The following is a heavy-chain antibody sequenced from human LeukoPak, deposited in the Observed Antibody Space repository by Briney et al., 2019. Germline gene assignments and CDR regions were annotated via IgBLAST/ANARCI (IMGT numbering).Heavy chain of an antibody. CDR1: GGTFSSYA. Sequence: SVKVSCKASGGTFSSYATSWVRQAPGQGLEWMGGIIPIFGTANYAQKFQGRVTITADESTSTAYMELSSLRSEDPAVDYCARGCGSYGSGGGLVGAWGQGTLVTVSS. CDR3: ARGCGSYGSGGGLVGA. V-gene: IGHV1-69*01. D-gene: IGHD3-10*01. CDR2: IIPIFGTA. J-gene: IGHJ5*02.